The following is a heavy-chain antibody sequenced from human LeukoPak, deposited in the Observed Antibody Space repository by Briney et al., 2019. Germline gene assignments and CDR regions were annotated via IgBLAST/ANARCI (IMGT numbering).Heavy chain of an antibody. CDR3: ARDLGSGWYSDI. D-gene: IGHD6-19*01. CDR2: IWYDGSNK. CDR1: GFTFSSYG. Sequence: QAGRSLRLSCAASGFTFSSYGMHWVRQAPGKGLEWVAVIWYDGSNKYYADSVKGRFTISRDNSKNTVYLQMNSLRAEDTAVYYCARDLGSGWYSDIWGQGTMVTVSS. V-gene: IGHV3-33*01. J-gene: IGHJ3*02.